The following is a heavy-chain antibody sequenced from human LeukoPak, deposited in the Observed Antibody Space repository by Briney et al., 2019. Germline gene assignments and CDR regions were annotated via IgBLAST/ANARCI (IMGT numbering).Heavy chain of an antibody. V-gene: IGHV1-69*13. D-gene: IGHD1-26*01. J-gene: IGHJ3*02. CDR1: GGTFSSYA. Sequence: ASVKVSCKASGGTFSSYAISWVRQAPGQGLEWMGGIIPIFGTANYAQKFQGRVTITADESTSTAYMELSSLRSEDTAVYYCAKDMFGGSHFFGAFDIWGQGTMVTVSS. CDR3: AKDMFGGSHFFGAFDI. CDR2: IIPIFGTA.